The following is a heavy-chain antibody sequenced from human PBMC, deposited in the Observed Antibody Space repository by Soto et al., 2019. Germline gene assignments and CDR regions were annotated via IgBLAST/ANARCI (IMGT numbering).Heavy chain of an antibody. CDR1: GGSISSGGYY. V-gene: IGHV4-31*03. Sequence: SETLSLTCTVSGGSISSGGYYWSWIRQHPGKGLEWIGYIYYSGSTYYNPSLKSRVTISVDTSKNQFSLKLSSVTAADTAVYYCASGDDYYYYYMDVWGKGTTVTVSS. CDR3: ASGDDYYYYYMDV. D-gene: IGHD4-17*01. J-gene: IGHJ6*03. CDR2: IYYSGST.